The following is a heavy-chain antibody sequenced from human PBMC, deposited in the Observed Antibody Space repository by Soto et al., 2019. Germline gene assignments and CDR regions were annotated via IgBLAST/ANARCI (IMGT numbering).Heavy chain of an antibody. V-gene: IGHV1-18*01. CDR2: ISAYNGNT. CDR1: GYTFTSYG. J-gene: IGHJ5*02. CDR3: ASSPLRDYDFWAFDP. Sequence: ASVKVSCKASGYTFTSYGISWVRQAPGQGLEWMGWISAYNGNTNYAQKLQGRVTMTTDTSTSTAYMELRSLRSDDTAVYSCASSPLRDYDFWAFDPWGQGTLVTVSS. D-gene: IGHD3-3*01.